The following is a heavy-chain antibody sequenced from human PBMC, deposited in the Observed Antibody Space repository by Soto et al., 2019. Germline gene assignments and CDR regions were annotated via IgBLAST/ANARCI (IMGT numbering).Heavy chain of an antibody. Sequence: QVRLVQSGAEVKRPGSSVKVSCKTSGGTFSTYTFSWVRQAPGQGLEWMGRIIPAHDITNYAQNFQARDTTTADKSTSPAYMELSSLRSEDTAIYYCARDYKRCIIDACYSPSDYWGQGTLVTVSS. J-gene: IGHJ4*02. CDR3: ARDYKRCIIDACYSPSDY. CDR2: IIPAHDIT. D-gene: IGHD2-15*01. CDR1: GGTFSTYT. V-gene: IGHV1-69*08.